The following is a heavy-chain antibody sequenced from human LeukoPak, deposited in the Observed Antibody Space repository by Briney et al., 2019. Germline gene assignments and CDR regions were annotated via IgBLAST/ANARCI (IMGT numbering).Heavy chain of an antibody. CDR1: GGSISSSSYY. V-gene: IGHV4-39*01. CDR3: ARTYRMAYYYYMDV. CDR2: IYYSGST. J-gene: IGHJ6*03. Sequence: SETLSLTCTVSGGSISSSSYYWGWIRQPPGKGLEWIGSIYYSGSTYYNPSLKSRVTISVDTSKNQFSLKLSSVTAADTAVYYCARTYRMAYYYYMDVWGKGTTVTVSS. D-gene: IGHD2-8*01.